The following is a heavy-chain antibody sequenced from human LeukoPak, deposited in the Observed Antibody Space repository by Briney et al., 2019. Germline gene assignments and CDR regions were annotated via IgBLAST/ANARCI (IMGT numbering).Heavy chain of an antibody. J-gene: IGHJ4*02. CDR2: ISDNGGGT. Sequence: GGSLRLSCAASGFTFSRYSVNWVRQAPGEGLEWVSGISDNGGGTYYADSLKGRFTISRDNSKNMLYLQMNSLRAEDTAVYYCAKESGALGAPLYDYWGRGILVTASS. CDR1: GFTFSRYS. V-gene: IGHV3-23*01. D-gene: IGHD4/OR15-4a*01. CDR3: AKESGALGAPLYDY.